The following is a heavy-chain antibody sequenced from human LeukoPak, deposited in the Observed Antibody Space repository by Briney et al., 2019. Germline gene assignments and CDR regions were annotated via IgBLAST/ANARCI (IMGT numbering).Heavy chain of an antibody. CDR2: IYTSGST. Sequence: SETLSLTCTVSGGSISSGSYYWSWIRQPAGKGLEWIGRIYTSGSTNYNPSLKSRVTISVDTSKNQFSLKLSSVTAADTAVYYCARDGTGANYDFWSGYYTGIFGFDPGGQGILVTVSS. CDR1: GGSISSGSYY. J-gene: IGHJ5*02. V-gene: IGHV4-61*02. D-gene: IGHD3-3*01. CDR3: ARDGTGANYDFWSGYYTGIFGFDP.